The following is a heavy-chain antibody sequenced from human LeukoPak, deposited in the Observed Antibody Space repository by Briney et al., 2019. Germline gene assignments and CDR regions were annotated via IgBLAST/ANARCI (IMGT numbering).Heavy chain of an antibody. CDR1: GYTFTGYY. CDR2: INPNSGGT. J-gene: IGHJ4*02. CDR3: ARDVLRYFDWLLPPYFDY. Sequence: ASVKVSCKASGYTFTGYYMHWVRQAPGQGLEWMGWINPNSGGTNYAQKLQGRVTMTTDTSTSTAYMELRSLRSDDTAVYYCARDVLRYFDWLLPPYFDYWGQGTLVTVSS. D-gene: IGHD3-9*01. V-gene: IGHV1-2*02.